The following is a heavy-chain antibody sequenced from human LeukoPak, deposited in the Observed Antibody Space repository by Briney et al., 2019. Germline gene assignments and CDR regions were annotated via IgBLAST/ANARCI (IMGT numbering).Heavy chain of an antibody. J-gene: IGHJ4*02. D-gene: IGHD3-9*01. Sequence: PGGSLRLSCAASGFIFSNYAMYWVRQAPGKGLEWVSAISGRSDNTYYADSVKGRFTLSRDSSENTLYLQMSSLRADDTAVYYCAKWGDYDVLTGYYVSDFWGQGTLVTVSS. V-gene: IGHV3-23*01. CDR2: ISGRSDNT. CDR1: GFIFSNYA. CDR3: AKWGDYDVLTGYYVSDF.